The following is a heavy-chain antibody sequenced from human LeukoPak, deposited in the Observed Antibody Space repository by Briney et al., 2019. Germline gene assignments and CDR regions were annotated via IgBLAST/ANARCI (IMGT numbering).Heavy chain of an antibody. Sequence: SETLSLTCAVYGGSFSGYYWSWIRQPPGKGLEWIGEINHSGSTNYNPSLKSRVTISVDASKNQFSLKLSSVTAADTAEYYCARGPFPYYDILTGYYHAFDPWGRGTLVTVSS. CDR2: INHSGST. CDR1: GGSFSGYY. V-gene: IGHV4-34*01. J-gene: IGHJ5*02. CDR3: ARGPFPYYDILTGYYHAFDP. D-gene: IGHD3-9*01.